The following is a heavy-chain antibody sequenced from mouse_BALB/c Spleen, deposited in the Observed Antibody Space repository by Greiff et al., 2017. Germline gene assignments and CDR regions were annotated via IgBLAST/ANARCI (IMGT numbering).Heavy chain of an antibody. D-gene: IGHD2-10*02. Sequence: VKLMESGPGLVQPSQSLSITCTVSGFSLTSYGVHWVRQSPGKGLEWLGVIWSGGSTDYNAAFISRLSISKDNSKSQVFFKMNSLQANDTAIYYCARNEYGNYYYAMDYWGQGTSVTVSA. J-gene: IGHJ4*01. CDR3: ARNEYGNYYYAMDY. CDR2: IWSGGST. CDR1: GFSLTSYG. V-gene: IGHV2-2*02.